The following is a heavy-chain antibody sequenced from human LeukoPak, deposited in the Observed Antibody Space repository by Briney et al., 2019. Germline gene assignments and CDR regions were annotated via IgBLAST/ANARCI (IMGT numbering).Heavy chain of an antibody. CDR3: AGLVGRYSSGLYYYYFDY. J-gene: IGHJ4*02. CDR2: MYLSGTT. CDR1: GDSINSLDL. Sequence: PSGTLPLTCTVSGDSINSLDLWSWVHQPPGKGLEWIGEMYLSGTTHSNPSVKSRVTISIDKSKNQFFLNLSSVTAADTAVYYCAGLVGRYSSGLYYYYFDYWGQGTLVTVSS. D-gene: IGHD3-22*01. V-gene: IGHV4-4*02.